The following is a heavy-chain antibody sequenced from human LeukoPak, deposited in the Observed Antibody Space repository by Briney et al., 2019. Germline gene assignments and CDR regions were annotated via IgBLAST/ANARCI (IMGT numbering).Heavy chain of an antibody. D-gene: IGHD3-22*01. CDR1: GYTFTGYY. CDR2: INPNSGGT. Sequence: GASVKVSCEASGYTFTGYYMHWVRQAPGQGLEWMGWINPNSGGTNYAQKFQGRVTMTRDTSISTAYMELSRLRSDDTAVYYCARDYDSSGYIRFDPWGQGTLVTVSS. J-gene: IGHJ5*02. V-gene: IGHV1-2*02. CDR3: ARDYDSSGYIRFDP.